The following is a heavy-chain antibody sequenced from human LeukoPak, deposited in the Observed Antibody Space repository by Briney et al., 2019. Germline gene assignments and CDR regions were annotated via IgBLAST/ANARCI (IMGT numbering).Heavy chain of an antibody. V-gene: IGHV3-30*02. J-gene: IGHJ4*02. CDR1: GFTFSSYG. Sequence: GGSLRLSCAASGFTFSSYGMHWVRQAPGKGLEWVAFIRYDGSNKYYADSVKGRFTISRDNAKNSLYLQMNSLRAEDTAVYYCARVAINDYGDYFDYWGQGTLVTVSS. D-gene: IGHD4-17*01. CDR3: ARVAINDYGDYFDY. CDR2: IRYDGSNK.